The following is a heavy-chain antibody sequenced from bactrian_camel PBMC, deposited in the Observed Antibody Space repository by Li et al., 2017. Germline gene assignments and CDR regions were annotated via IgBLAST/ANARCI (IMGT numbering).Heavy chain of an antibody. Sequence: HVQLVESGGGSVQAGESLRLSCTASGLRIATYCMGWFRQAPGKERQGVATMDGYGKITYADSAKGRFTISKDNAKNTPYLQMDSLKPEDTSVYYCVADSWRCEWFDDYKNWGQGTQVTVS. D-gene: IGHD2*01. CDR3: VADSWRCEWFDDYKN. V-gene: IGHV3S55*01. J-gene: IGHJ4*01. CDR1: GLRIATYC. CDR2: MDGYGKI.